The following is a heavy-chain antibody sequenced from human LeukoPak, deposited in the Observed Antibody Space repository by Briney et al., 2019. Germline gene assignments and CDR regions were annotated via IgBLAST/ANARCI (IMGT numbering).Heavy chain of an antibody. J-gene: IGHJ4*02. CDR1: GGTFSSYA. V-gene: IGHV1-69*13. CDR3: ARDRGWAGYSYGFYY. CDR2: IIPIFGTA. D-gene: IGHD5-18*01. Sequence: SVKVSCKASGGTFSSYAISWVRQAPGQGLEWMGGIIPIFGTANYAQKFQGRVTITAGESTSTAHMELSSLRSEDTAVYYCARDRGWAGYSYGFYYWGQGTLVTVSS.